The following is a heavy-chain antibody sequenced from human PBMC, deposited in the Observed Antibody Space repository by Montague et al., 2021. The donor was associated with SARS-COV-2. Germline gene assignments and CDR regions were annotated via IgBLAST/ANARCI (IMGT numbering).Heavy chain of an antibody. J-gene: IGHJ6*02. CDR3: ARVLGGYYGMDV. CDR1: GFTFSSHA. CDR2: ISYDGSNK. Sequence: SLRLSCAASGFTFSSHAMHLVRQAPGTALEWVAVISYDGSNKYYADSVKGRFTISRDNSKNTLYLQMNSLGAEDTAVYYCARVLGGYYGMDVWGQGTTVTVSS. D-gene: IGHD2/OR15-2a*01. V-gene: IGHV3-30-3*01.